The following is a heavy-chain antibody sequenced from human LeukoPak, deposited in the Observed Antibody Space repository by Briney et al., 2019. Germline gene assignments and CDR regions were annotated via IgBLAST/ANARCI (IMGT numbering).Heavy chain of an antibody. V-gene: IGHV4-59*01. D-gene: IGHD6-13*01. CDR1: GGSISSYY. J-gene: IGHJ3*02. CDR2: IYYSGST. CDR3: ARFGSSTWYKGAFET. Sequence: SETLSLTCTVSGGSISSYYWSWIRQPPGKGLEWIGYIYYSGSTNYNPSLKSRVTISVDTSKSQFSLKLSSVTAADTAVYYCARFGSSTWYKGAFETWGQGTMVTVAS.